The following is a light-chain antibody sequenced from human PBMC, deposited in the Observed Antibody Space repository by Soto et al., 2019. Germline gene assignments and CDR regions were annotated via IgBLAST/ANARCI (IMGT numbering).Light chain of an antibody. CDR3: QLYGISPH. J-gene: IGKJ5*01. CDR2: AAS. CDR1: QSISSY. Sequence: DIQMTQSPSTLSASVGDRVTITFRASQSISSYLAWYQQKPGKAPKLLIYAASNRATGIPDRFSGSASGTDFTLTINRLEPEDFAVYYCQLYGISPHFGQGTRLEIK. V-gene: IGKV1-5*01.